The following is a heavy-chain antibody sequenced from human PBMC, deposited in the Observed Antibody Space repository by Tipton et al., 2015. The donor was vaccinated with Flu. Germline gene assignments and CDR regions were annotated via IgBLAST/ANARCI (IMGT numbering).Heavy chain of an antibody. D-gene: IGHD3-10*01. V-gene: IGHV4-59*12. CDR1: GGSIGSFY. J-gene: IGHJ4*02. CDR3: ATTTYYYGSGTHDY. CDR2: VYHGGTT. Sequence: TLSLTCTVSGGSIGSFYWNWIRQPPGKGLEWIGCVYHGGTTYYNPSLKGRVAISLDTFNNQFSLKLTSVTAADTAVYICATTTYYYGSGTHDYWGQGTLVTVSS.